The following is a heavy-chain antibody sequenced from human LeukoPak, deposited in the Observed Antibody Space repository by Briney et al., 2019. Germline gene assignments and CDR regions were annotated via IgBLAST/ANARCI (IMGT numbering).Heavy chain of an antibody. CDR1: GLAFSSYA. J-gene: IGHJ6*03. Sequence: GGSLRLSCAASGLAFSSYAMTWVRQPPGKGLERVSAISGSGGSTYYADSVKGRFTISRDNSKNTLYLQMNSLRAEDTAVYYCAKHSGHDSIYYYMDVWGKGTTVTVSS. V-gene: IGHV3-23*01. CDR3: AKHSGHDSIYYYMDV. CDR2: ISGSGGST. D-gene: IGHD5-12*01.